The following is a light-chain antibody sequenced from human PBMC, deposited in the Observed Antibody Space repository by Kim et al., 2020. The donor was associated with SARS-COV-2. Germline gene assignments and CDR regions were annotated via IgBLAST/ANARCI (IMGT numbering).Light chain of an antibody. CDR3: QAWASSTMV. CDR1: KLGDKY. CDR2: QDS. Sequence: SYELTQPPSVSVSPGQTASITCSGAKLGDKYACWYQQKPGQSPVLVIYQDSKRPSGIPERFSGSNSGNTATLTISGTQAMDEADYYCQAWASSTMV. J-gene: IGLJ2*01. V-gene: IGLV3-1*01.